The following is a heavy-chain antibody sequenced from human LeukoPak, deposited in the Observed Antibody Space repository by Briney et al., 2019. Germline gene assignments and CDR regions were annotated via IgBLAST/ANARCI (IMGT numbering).Heavy chain of an antibody. Sequence: PSETLSLTCSVSGGSIRSTTYYWGWIRQPPGKGLEWIGSIYYSGNTYYSPSLMSRVTISVDTSKNQFSLKLSSVTAADTAVYYCAREATGDAFDIWGQGTMVTVSS. V-gene: IGHV4-39*07. J-gene: IGHJ3*02. CDR2: IYYSGNT. CDR1: GGSIRSTTYY. CDR3: AREATGDAFDI.